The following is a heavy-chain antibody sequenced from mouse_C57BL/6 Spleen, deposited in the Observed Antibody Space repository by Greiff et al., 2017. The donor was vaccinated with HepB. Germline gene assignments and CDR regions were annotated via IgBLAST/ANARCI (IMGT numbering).Heavy chain of an antibody. V-gene: IGHV5-9-1*02. CDR1: GFTFSSYA. D-gene: IGHD1-1*01. CDR3: TRRGPLRYLDY. Sequence: EVKVVESGEGLVKPGGSLKLSCAASGFTFSSYAMSWVRQTPEKRLEWVAYISSGGDYIYYADTVKGRFTISRDNARNTLYLQMSSLKSEDTAMYYCTRRGPLRYLDYWGQGTTLTVSS. J-gene: IGHJ2*01. CDR2: ISSGGDYI.